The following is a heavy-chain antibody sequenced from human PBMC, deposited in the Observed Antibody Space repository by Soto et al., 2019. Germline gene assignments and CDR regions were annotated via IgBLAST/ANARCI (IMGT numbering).Heavy chain of an antibody. D-gene: IGHD3-16*01. Sequence: GGSLRLSCAASGFTFSSYAMHWVRQAPGKGLEWVAVISYDGSNKYYADSVKGRFTISRDNSKNTLYLQMNSLRAEDTAVYYCARDADLGEPPEYFQHWGQGTLVTVSS. CDR1: GFTFSSYA. V-gene: IGHV3-30-3*01. CDR2: ISYDGSNK. CDR3: ARDADLGEPPEYFQH. J-gene: IGHJ1*01.